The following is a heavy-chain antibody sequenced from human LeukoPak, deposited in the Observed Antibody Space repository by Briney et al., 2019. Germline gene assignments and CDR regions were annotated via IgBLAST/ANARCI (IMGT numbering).Heavy chain of an antibody. CDR1: GFTFRRYW. V-gene: IGHV3-7*01. CDR3: ARTVRGIVMPQNAFDI. J-gene: IGHJ3*02. D-gene: IGHD3-22*01. CDR2: IKQDGSEK. Sequence: GGSPRLSCAASGFTFRRYWMSWVRQAPGKGLEWVANIKQDGSEKYHVDSVKGRFTISRDNAKNSLYLQMNSLRAENTAMYYCARTVRGIVMPQNAFDIWGQGTLVTVSS.